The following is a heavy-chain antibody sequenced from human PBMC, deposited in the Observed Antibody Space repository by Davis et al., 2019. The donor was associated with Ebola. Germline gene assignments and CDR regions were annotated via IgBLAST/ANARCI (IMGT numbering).Heavy chain of an antibody. CDR1: GFNFINHA. D-gene: IGHD4/OR15-4a*01. CDR3: AKHRGANYYYYRMDV. CDR2: ITGGGGST. J-gene: IGHJ6*02. Sequence: SLMTSCAASGFNFINHAMTWLRQAPGQGLEWVSSITGGGGSTHHEDSVNGRFTISRDSWKNTLYLQMNSLRAEDTAIYYCAKHRGANYYYYRMDVWGQGTTVTVSS. V-gene: IGHV3-23*01.